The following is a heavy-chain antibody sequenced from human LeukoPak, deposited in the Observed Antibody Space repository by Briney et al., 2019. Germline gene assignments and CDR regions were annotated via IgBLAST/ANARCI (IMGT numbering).Heavy chain of an antibody. CDR1: GYTFTGYN. V-gene: IGHV1-2*04. CDR2: INPKSGGT. CDR3: ARGHSYSSSFDY. D-gene: IGHD6-13*01. J-gene: IGHJ4*02. Sequence: ASLKVSCKASGYTFTGYNMHWVRQAPGQGLEWMGRINPKSGGTNSAQKFQGWVTMTRDTSISTAYMELSRLRSDDTAVYYFARGHSYSSSFDYWGQGTLVTVCS.